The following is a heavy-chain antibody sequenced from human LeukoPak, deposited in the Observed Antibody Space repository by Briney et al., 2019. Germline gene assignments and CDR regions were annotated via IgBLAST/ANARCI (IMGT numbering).Heavy chain of an antibody. CDR3: ARRIAAAGRYYYGMDV. CDR1: GFTFSSYW. D-gene: IGHD6-13*01. J-gene: IGHJ6*02. V-gene: IGHV3-7*01. CDR2: IKQDGSEK. Sequence: GGSLRLSCAASGFTFSSYWMSWVRQAPGKGLEWVANIKQDGSEKYYVDSVKGRFTISRDNAKNSLYLQMSSLRAEDTAVYYCARRIAAAGRYYYGMDVWGQGTTVTVSS.